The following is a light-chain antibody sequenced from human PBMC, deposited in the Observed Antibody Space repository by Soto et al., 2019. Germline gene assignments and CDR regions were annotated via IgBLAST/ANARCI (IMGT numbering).Light chain of an antibody. CDR1: QSISSW. V-gene: IGKV1-5*01. CDR3: QQYNSYSPAT. Sequence: DIQMTQSPSTLSASAGDRVTITCRASQSISSWLAWYQQKPGKAPKLLIYDASSLESGVPSRFSGSGSGTEFTLTISSLQPDDFATYYCQQYNSYSPATFGQGTKVDI. CDR2: DAS. J-gene: IGKJ1*01.